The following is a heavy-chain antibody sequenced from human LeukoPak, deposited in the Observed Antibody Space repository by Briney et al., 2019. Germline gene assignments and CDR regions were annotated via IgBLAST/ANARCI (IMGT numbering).Heavy chain of an antibody. CDR3: ARGWLVSHFDY. V-gene: IGHV1-3*01. CDR2: INAGNGNT. J-gene: IGHJ4*02. CDR1: GYTFTSYA. D-gene: IGHD6-19*01. Sequence: ASMKVSCKASGYTFTSYAVHWVRQAPGQRLEWMGWINAGNGNTKYSQKFQGRVTITRDTSASTAYMELSSLRSEDTAVYYCARGWLVSHFDYWGQGTLVTVSS.